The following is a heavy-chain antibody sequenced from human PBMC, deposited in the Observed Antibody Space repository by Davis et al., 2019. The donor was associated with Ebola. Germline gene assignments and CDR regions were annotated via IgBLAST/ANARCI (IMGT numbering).Heavy chain of an antibody. V-gene: IGHV3-66*01. Sequence: GGSLRLSCAASAFTVSSNYMSWVRQAPGKGLEWVSVIYSGGSTYYADSLKGRFTISRDNSRNTLYLHMSSLRAEDTAVYYCARGVMIPVADTGYAFHIWGQGTMVTVSS. CDR2: IYSGGST. J-gene: IGHJ3*02. D-gene: IGHD6-19*01. CDR3: ARGVMIPVADTGYAFHI. CDR1: AFTVSSNY.